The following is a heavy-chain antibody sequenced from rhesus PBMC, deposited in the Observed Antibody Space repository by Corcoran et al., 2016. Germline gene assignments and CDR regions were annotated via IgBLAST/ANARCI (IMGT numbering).Heavy chain of an antibody. D-gene: IGHD4-35*01. V-gene: IGHV2-1*01. CDR2: IYWDDYN. J-gene: IGHJ4*01. CDR3: ARRPTVTFDY. Sequence: QVTLKESGPALVKPTQTLTLTCTFSGFSLSTSDMSVGWIRQPPGNPLEWLAHIYWDDYNRYSTTLKSRLTISKDPSKNQVVLTMSNIGPVDTATYYCARRPTVTFDYWGQGVLVTVSS. CDR1: GFSLSTSDMS.